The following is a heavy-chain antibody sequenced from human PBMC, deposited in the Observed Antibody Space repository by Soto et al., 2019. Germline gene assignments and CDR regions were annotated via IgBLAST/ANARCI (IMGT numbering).Heavy chain of an antibody. V-gene: IGHV4-34*01. D-gene: IGHD5-12*01. J-gene: IGHJ6*03. CDR1: GGSFSGYY. CDR3: ARVRVARNKGSLKRDYMDV. Sequence: QVQLQQWGAGLLKPSETLSLTCAVYGGSFSGYYWSWIRQPPGKGLEWIGEINHWGSTNYNPSLKSRVTRSVDTSQNQFSLKLSSVTAADTAVYYCARVRVARNKGSLKRDYMDVWGKGTTVTVSS. CDR2: INHWGST.